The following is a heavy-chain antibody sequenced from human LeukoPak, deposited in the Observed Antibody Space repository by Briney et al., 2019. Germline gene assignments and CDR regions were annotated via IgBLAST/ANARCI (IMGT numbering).Heavy chain of an antibody. D-gene: IGHD5-12*01. CDR1: GFTFSSYS. V-gene: IGHV3-48*04. CDR3: ARDSRGYSGRAIQVVFDY. J-gene: IGHJ4*02. Sequence: GGSLRLSCAASGFTFSSYSMNWVRQAPGKGLEWVSYISSSSSTIYYADSVKGRFTISRDNAKNSLYLQMNSLRAEDTAVYYCARDSRGYSGRAIQVVFDYWGQGTLVTVSS. CDR2: ISSSSSTI.